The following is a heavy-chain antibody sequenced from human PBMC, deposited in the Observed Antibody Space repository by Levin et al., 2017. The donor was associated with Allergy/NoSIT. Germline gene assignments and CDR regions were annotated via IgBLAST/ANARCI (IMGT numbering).Heavy chain of an antibody. D-gene: IGHD3-22*01. CDR3: AKTPLLNYYDSSGYYLSYFDY. J-gene: IGHJ4*02. V-gene: IGHV3-23*01. CDR2: ISGSGGST. CDR1: GFTFSSYA. Sequence: GESLKISCAASGFTFSSYAMSWVRQAPGKGLEWVSAISGSGGSTYYADSVKGRFTISRDNSKNTLYLQMNSLRAEDTAVYYCAKTPLLNYYDSSGYYLSYFDYWGQGTLVTVSS.